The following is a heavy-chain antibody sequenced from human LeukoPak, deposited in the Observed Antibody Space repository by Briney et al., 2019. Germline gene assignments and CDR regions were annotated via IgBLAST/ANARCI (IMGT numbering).Heavy chain of an antibody. V-gene: IGHV3-7*01. CDR2: IKQDGSEK. Sequence: GGSLRLSCAASGFTFSSYWTSWVRQAPGKGLEWVANIKQDGSEKHYVDSVKGRFTISRDNAKNSLYLQMNSLRAEDTAVYYCARDRTAYCSGGSCYYYGMDVWGQGTTVTVSS. J-gene: IGHJ6*02. D-gene: IGHD2-15*01. CDR3: ARDRTAYCSGGSCYYYGMDV. CDR1: GFTFSSYW.